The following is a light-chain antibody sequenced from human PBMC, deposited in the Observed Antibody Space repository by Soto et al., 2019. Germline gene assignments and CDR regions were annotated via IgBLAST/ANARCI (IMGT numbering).Light chain of an antibody. CDR1: QSVSCSS. J-gene: IGKJ2*01. V-gene: IGKV3-20*01. Sequence: EIVLTQSPGTLSLSPGERATLSCRASQSVSCSSLASYQHKPGQAPRLLIDGASSRATGIPDRFSGSGSGTDCTFIISILEREDFGMYYCHQYSSFPHTFGQGTELETK. CDR3: HQYSSFPHT. CDR2: GAS.